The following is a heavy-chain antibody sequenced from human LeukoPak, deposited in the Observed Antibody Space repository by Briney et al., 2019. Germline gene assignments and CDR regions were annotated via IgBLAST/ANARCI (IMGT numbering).Heavy chain of an antibody. J-gene: IGHJ4*02. CDR3: ARDGGSGTT. CDR1: GGSISSGDYY. V-gene: IGHV4-61*08. D-gene: IGHD1-26*01. CDR2: IYYSGST. Sequence: PETLSLTCTVSGGSISSGDYYWSWIRQPPGKGLEWIGYIYYSGSTNYNPSLKSRVTISVDTSKNQFSLKLSSVTAADTAVYYCARDGGSGTTWGQGTLVTVSS.